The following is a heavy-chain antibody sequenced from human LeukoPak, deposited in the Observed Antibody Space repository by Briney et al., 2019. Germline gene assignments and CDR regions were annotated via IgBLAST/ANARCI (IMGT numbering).Heavy chain of an antibody. D-gene: IGHD3-9*01. Sequence: GRSLRLSCAASGFTFSSYGMHWVRQAPGKGLEWVAVIWYDGSNKYYADSVKGRFTISRDNSENTLYLQMNSLRAEDTAVYYCARGFDWLLLGPFDYWGQGTLVTVSS. CDR3: ARGFDWLLLGPFDY. V-gene: IGHV3-33*01. CDR2: IWYDGSNK. J-gene: IGHJ4*02. CDR1: GFTFSSYG.